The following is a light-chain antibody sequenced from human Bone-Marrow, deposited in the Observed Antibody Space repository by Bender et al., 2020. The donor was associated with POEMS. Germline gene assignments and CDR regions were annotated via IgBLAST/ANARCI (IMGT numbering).Light chain of an antibody. J-gene: IGLJ1*01. Sequence: QSALTQPRSVSGSPGQSVTISCTGTTSDVGGYNYVSWYQQHPGKAPKLMIYEVSKRPSGVSDRFSGSRSGNTASLTISGLQTEDEADYYCCSYAGSSSVFGTGTKVTVL. CDR3: CSYAGSSSV. CDR1: TSDVGGYNY. CDR2: EVS. V-gene: IGLV2-11*01.